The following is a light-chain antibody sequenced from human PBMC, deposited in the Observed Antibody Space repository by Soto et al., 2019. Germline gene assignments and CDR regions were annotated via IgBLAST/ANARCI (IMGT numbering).Light chain of an antibody. CDR3: QSYDISLHNYV. V-gene: IGLV1-40*01. CDR2: ADN. CDR1: TSNIGAPYD. J-gene: IGLJ1*01. Sequence: SVLTQPPSVSGAPGQRVSISCTGSTSNIGAPYDVHWCQHLPGTAPKLLIYADNNRPSGVPDRFSGSKSGTSASLAITRLQAEDEADYYCQSYDISLHNYVFGTGTKVTVL.